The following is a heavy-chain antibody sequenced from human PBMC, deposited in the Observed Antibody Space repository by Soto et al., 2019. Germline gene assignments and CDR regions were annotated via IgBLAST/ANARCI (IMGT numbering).Heavy chain of an antibody. V-gene: IGHV3-23*01. CDR1: GFTFSSYA. J-gene: IGHJ4*01. D-gene: IGHD3-10*01. CDR3: ARAPSPLWFGELLTY. Sequence: GGSLRLSCAASGFTFSSYAMSWVRQAPGKGLEWVSAISGSGGSTYYADSVKGRFTISRDNSKNTLYLQMNSLRAEDTAVYYCARAPSPLWFGELLTYWGHGTLVTVSS. CDR2: ISGSGGST.